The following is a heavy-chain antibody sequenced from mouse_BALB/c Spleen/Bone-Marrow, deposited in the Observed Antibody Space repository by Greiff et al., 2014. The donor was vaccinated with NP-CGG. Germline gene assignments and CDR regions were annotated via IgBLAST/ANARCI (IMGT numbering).Heavy chain of an antibody. CDR1: GFSLTSYD. V-gene: IGHV2-9-2*01. J-gene: IGHJ3*01. Sequence: VMLVESGPGLVAPSQSLSITCTVSGFSLTSYDISWIRQPPGKGLEWLGVIWTGGGTNYNSAFMPRLSISKDNSKSQVFLKMNSLQTDDTAIYYCVREKGFAYWGQGTLVTVSA. CDR3: VREKGFAY. CDR2: IWTGGGT.